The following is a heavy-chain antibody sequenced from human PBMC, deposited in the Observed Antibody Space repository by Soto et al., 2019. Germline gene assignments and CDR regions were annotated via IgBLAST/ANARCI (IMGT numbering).Heavy chain of an antibody. Sequence: KTSETLSLTCAVSGGSISSGGYSWSWIRQPPGKGLEWIGYIYHSGSTYYNPSLKSRVTISVDRSKNQFSLKLSSVTAADTAVYYCARRGQGFDYWGQGTLVTVSS. CDR1: GGSISSGGYS. CDR3: ARRGQGFDY. V-gene: IGHV4-30-2*01. CDR2: IYHSGST. D-gene: IGHD3-10*01. J-gene: IGHJ4*02.